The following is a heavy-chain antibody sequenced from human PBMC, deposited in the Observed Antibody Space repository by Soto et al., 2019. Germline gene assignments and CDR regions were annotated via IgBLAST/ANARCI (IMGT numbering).Heavy chain of an antibody. D-gene: IGHD3-3*01. Sequence: SLKISCKGSGYSFTSYWIGWVRQMPGKGLEWMGIIYPGDSDTRYSPSFQGQVTISADKSISTAYLQWSSLKASDTAMYYCAGSYYDFWSGYFNNWFDPWGQGTLVTVSS. CDR3: AGSYYDFWSGYFNNWFDP. CDR1: GYSFTSYW. CDR2: IYPGDSDT. V-gene: IGHV5-51*01. J-gene: IGHJ5*02.